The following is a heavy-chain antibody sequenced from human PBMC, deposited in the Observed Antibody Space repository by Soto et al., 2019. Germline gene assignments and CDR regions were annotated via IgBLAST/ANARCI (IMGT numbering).Heavy chain of an antibody. D-gene: IGHD3-3*01. J-gene: IGHJ2*01. CDR3: ARPYYGFWSGSAKSLYWYFDL. CDR2: IYWDDDK. CDR1: GFSLSPSGVG. Sequence: QITLKEAGPTLVKPTQTLTLTCTFSGFSLSPSGVGVDWIRQPPVKALEWLAIIYWDDDKRYSPSMKSRLTITKDTYNNQVVLTMPNMDPVDTATYYCARPYYGFWSGSAKSLYWYFDLWGRGTLVTVSS. V-gene: IGHV2-5*02.